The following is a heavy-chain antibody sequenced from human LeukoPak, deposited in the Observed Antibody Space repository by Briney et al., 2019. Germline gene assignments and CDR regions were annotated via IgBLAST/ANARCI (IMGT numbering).Heavy chain of an antibody. J-gene: IGHJ4*02. D-gene: IGHD5-18*01. CDR3: VSVVGFSYGYFDY. CDR2: IYYSKNT. CDR1: GGSISSSSAY. V-gene: IGHV4-39*01. Sequence: SETLSLTCTVSGGSISSSSAYWGWIRQPPGKGLEWIGSIYYSKNTYYNPSLKSRVTISADTSTSQFSLTLGSMRATNTARDYCVSVVGFSYGYFDYWGQGTLVTVSS.